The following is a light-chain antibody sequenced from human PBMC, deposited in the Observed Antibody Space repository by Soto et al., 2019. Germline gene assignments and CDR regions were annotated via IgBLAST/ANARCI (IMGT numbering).Light chain of an antibody. V-gene: IGKV3-15*01. CDR3: QEYNNWPPVFT. CDR1: QSVSSN. Sequence: EIVMTQSPATLSVSPGERATLFCRASQSVSSNLAWYQQKPGQAPRLLIYGTFTRATGIPARFSGSGSGTEFTLTISSLQAEDFAVYYCQEYNNWPPVFTFGPGTKVDIK. CDR2: GTF. J-gene: IGKJ3*01.